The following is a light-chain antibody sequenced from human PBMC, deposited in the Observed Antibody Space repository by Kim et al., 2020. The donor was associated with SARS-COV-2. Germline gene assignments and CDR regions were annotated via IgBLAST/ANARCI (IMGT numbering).Light chain of an antibody. Sequence: YASLGDRVTSTCRASQSISSYLNWYQQKPEKAPKLLIYAASSLQSGVPSRFSGSGSGTDFTLTISSLQPEDFATYYCQQSYSTPYTFGQGTKLEI. J-gene: IGKJ2*01. V-gene: IGKV1-39*01. CDR3: QQSYSTPYT. CDR2: AAS. CDR1: QSISSY.